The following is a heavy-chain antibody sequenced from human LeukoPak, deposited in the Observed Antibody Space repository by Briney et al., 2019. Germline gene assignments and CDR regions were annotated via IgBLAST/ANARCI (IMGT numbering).Heavy chain of an antibody. V-gene: IGHV4-4*07. CDR2: IYTSGGT. Sequence: SETLSLTCTVSGGSISSYYWSWIRQPAGKGLEWIGRIYTSGGTNYNPSLKSRVTMSVDTSKNQFSLKLSSVTAADTAVYYCARDREYDFWSGYSLHAFDIWGQGTMVTVSS. CDR1: GGSISSYY. J-gene: IGHJ3*02. D-gene: IGHD3-3*01. CDR3: ARDREYDFWSGYSLHAFDI.